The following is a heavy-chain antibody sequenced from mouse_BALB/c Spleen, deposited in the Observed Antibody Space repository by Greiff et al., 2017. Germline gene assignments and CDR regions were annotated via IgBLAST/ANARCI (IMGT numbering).Heavy chain of an antibody. D-gene: IGHD2-14*01. V-gene: IGHV5-17*02. CDR1: GFTFSSFG. Sequence: EVHLVESGGGLVQPGGSRKLSCAASGFTFSSFGMHWVRQAPEKGLEWVAYISSGSSTIYYADTVKGRFTISRDNPKNTLFLQMTSLRSEDTAMYYCARSGYRYGYFDYWGQGTTLTVSS. J-gene: IGHJ2*01. CDR2: ISSGSSTI. CDR3: ARSGYRYGYFDY.